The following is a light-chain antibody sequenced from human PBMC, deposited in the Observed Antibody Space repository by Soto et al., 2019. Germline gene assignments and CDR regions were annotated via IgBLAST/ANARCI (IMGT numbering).Light chain of an antibody. J-gene: IGKJ2*01. CDR3: HNYTRLYT. V-gene: IGKV1-5*03. CDR1: QSISSW. Sequence: DIQMTQSPSTLSASVGDRVTITCRASQSISSWLAWYQQKPGKAPKLLIYKASSLESGVPSRFSGSGSGTEFTLTISSLQPDDFATYYCHNYTRLYTFGEGTKLEIK. CDR2: KAS.